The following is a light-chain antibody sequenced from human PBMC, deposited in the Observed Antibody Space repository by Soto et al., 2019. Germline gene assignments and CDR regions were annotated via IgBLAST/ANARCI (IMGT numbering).Light chain of an antibody. J-gene: IGLJ1*01. Sequence: QSVLTQPPSVSGAPGQRVTISCTGSGSNIGAPFDVHWYQQLPGTAPKLVIYANKNRPSGVPDRFSGSKSGTSASLAITGLQADDEADYYCQSYDGGLSAYVFGTGTKVTVL. V-gene: IGLV1-40*01. CDR1: GSNIGAPFD. CDR3: QSYDGGLSAYV. CDR2: ANK.